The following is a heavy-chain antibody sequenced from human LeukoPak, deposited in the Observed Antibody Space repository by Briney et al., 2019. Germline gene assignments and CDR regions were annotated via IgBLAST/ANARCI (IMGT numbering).Heavy chain of an antibody. CDR1: GFTFSSYA. J-gene: IGHJ6*02. V-gene: IGHV3-23*01. CDR2: VSGSGGIT. D-gene: IGHD3-10*01. CDR3: AKEQAGSHYYYCGMDV. Sequence: GGSLRLSCVASGFTFSSYAMSWVRQAPGKGLEWVSGVSGSGGITYYADSVKGRFTISRDNSKNTLYVQMSSLRAEDTAVYYCAKEQAGSHYYYCGMDVWGQGTTVTVSS.